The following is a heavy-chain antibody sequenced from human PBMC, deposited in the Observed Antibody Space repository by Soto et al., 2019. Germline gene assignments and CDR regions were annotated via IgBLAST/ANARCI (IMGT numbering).Heavy chain of an antibody. CDR2: ISSSSSYI. D-gene: IGHD2-2*01. V-gene: IGHV3-21*01. Sequence: PGGSLRLSCAASGFTFSSYSMNWVRQAPGKGLEWVSSISSSSSYIYYADSVKGRFTISRDNAKNSLYLQMNSLRAEDTAVYYCARDFGYCSSTSCFDAFDIWGQGTMVTVSS. CDR1: GFTFSSYS. J-gene: IGHJ3*02. CDR3: ARDFGYCSSTSCFDAFDI.